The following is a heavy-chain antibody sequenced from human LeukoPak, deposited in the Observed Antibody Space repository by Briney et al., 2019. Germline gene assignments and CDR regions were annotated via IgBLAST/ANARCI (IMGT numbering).Heavy chain of an antibody. CDR1: GFTFSNYA. V-gene: IGHV3-23*01. CDR3: AKVEMSSVQAPFDY. Sequence: GGSLRLSCAASGFTFSNYAMTWVRQAPGKGLEWVSSVSGNGGSTYYADSVKGRFTISRDNSKNTLFLQVNSLRVEDTAVYYCAKVEMSSVQAPFDYWGQGTPVTVSS. CDR2: VSGNGGST. D-gene: IGHD5-24*01. J-gene: IGHJ4*02.